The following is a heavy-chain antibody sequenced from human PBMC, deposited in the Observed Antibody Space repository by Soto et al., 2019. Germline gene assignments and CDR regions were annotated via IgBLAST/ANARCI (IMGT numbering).Heavy chain of an antibody. D-gene: IGHD2-21*02. CDR2: IIPIFGTA. CDR1: GGTFSSYA. Sequence: QVQLVQSGAEVKKPGSSVKVSCKASGGTFSSYAISWVRQAPGQGLEWMGWIIPIFGTANYAQKFQGRVTITADKSTSTAYMELSSLRSEDTAVYYCARGDVVVTAQYYYYYGMDVWGQGTTVTVSS. V-gene: IGHV1-69*06. J-gene: IGHJ6*02. CDR3: ARGDVVVTAQYYYYYGMDV.